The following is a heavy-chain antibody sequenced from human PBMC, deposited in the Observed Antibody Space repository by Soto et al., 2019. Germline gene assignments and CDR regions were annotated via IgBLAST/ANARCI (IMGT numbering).Heavy chain of an antibody. CDR2: FDPEDGET. J-gene: IGHJ4*02. CDR3: ATSTHYDILTGYYTGAPFDY. D-gene: IGHD3-9*01. V-gene: IGHV1-24*01. CDR1: GYTLTELS. Sequence: EASVKVSCKVSGYTLTELSMHWVRQAPGKGLEWMGGFDPEDGETIYAQKFQGRVTMTEDTSTDTAYMELSSLRSEDTAVYYCATSTHYDILTGYYTGAPFDYWGQGTLVTVSS.